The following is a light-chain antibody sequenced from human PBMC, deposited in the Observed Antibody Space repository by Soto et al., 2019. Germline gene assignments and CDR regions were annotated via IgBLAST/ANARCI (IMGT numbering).Light chain of an antibody. CDR2: GAS. V-gene: IGKV3-20*01. Sequence: EIVLTQSPGTLSLSPGERAALSCRASQSVSSSYLAWYQQKPGQAPRLLLYGASSRATGIPDRFSGSGSGTAFTLTISILENEDFAVYYCKQYDSLLGLTFDGKTKVEIK. CDR1: QSVSSSY. J-gene: IGKJ4*01. CDR3: KQYDSLLGLT.